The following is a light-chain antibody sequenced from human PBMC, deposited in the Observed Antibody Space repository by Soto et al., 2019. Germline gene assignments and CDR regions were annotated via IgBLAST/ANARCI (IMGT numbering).Light chain of an antibody. V-gene: IGLV2-23*01. CDR1: SSDVGSYNL. CDR2: EGS. J-gene: IGLJ1*01. Sequence: SVLTQPASVSRSPGQSITISCTGTSSDVGSYNLVSWYQQHPGKAPKLMIYEGSKRPSGVSNRFSGSKSGNTASLTISGLQAEDEADYYCCSYAGSSTPYVFGTGTRAPS. CDR3: CSYAGSSTPYV.